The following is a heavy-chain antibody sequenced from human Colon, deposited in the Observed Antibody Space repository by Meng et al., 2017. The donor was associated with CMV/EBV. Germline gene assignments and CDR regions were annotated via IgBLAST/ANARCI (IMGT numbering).Heavy chain of an antibody. CDR1: ASISSSTYY. CDR3: ATEIRTLTAAGVAGDP. D-gene: IGHD2-21*02. CDR2: VYYNDAT. Sequence: ASISSSTYYWGWIRQPPGKGLEWIGTVYYNDATKYNTSLKSRVTVSVDRSRNQFSLKMNSVTAADTAVYYCATEIRTLTAAGVAGDPWGQGILVTVSS. J-gene: IGHJ5*02. V-gene: IGHV4-39*07.